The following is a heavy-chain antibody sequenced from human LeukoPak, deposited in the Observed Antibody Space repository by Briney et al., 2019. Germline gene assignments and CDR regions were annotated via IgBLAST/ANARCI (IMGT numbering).Heavy chain of an antibody. CDR2: ISSISSYI. CDR1: GFTFSSYS. J-gene: IGHJ6*02. CDR3: ARDYSSSWYRVYYYGMDV. D-gene: IGHD6-13*01. Sequence: PGGSLRLSCAASGFTFSSYSMNWVRQAPGKGLEWVSSISSISSYIYYADSVKGRFTISRDNAKNSLYLQMNSLRAEDTAVYYCARDYSSSWYRVYYYGMDVWGQGTTVTVSS. V-gene: IGHV3-21*01.